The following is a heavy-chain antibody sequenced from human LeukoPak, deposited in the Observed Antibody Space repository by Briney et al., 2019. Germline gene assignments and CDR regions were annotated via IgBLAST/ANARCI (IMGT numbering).Heavy chain of an antibody. V-gene: IGHV1-2*02. D-gene: IGHD1-26*01. CDR2: INPNSGGT. CDR3: AGDIVGATTEYWFDP. J-gene: IGHJ5*02. Sequence: ASVKVSCKASGYTFTGYYMHWVRQAPGQGREWMGWINPNSGGTNYAQKFQSRVTMTRDTSISTAYLELSRLRSDDTAVYYCAGDIVGATTEYWFDPWGQGTLVTVSS. CDR1: GYTFTGYY.